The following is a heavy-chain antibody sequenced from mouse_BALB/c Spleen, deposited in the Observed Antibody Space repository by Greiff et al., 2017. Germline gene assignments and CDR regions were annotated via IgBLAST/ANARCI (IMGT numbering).Heavy chain of an antibody. J-gene: IGHJ4*01. CDR3: ARGYYGSSYAMDY. V-gene: IGHV1-67*01. Sequence: QVQLQQSGPELVRPGVSVKISCKGSGYTFTDYAMHWVKQSHAKSLEWIGVISTYYGDASYNQKFKGKATMTVDKSSSTAYMELARLTSEDSAIYYCARGYYGSSYAMDYWGQGTSVTVSS. D-gene: IGHD1-1*01. CDR1: GYTFTDYA. CDR2: ISTYYGDA.